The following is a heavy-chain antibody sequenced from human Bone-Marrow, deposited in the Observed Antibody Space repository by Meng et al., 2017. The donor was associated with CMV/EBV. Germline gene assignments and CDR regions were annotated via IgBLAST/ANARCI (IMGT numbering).Heavy chain of an antibody. CDR3: ARGPSGWYSDFWFDP. V-gene: IGHV4-39*07. Sequence: SETLSLTCTVSGGSISSTSYYWGWIRQPPGKGLEWIGCIYYSGSTYYNPSLKSRLTISVDTSKNQFSLKLSSVTAADTAVYYCARGPSGWYSDFWFDPWGQGTLVTVSS. J-gene: IGHJ5*02. D-gene: IGHD6-19*01. CDR2: IYYSGST. CDR1: GGSISSTSYY.